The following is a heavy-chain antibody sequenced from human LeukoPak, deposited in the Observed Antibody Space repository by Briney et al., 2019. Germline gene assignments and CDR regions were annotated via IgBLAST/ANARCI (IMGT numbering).Heavy chain of an antibody. D-gene: IGHD3-9*01. V-gene: IGHV3-23*01. CDR1: GFTFSSYA. Sequence: GGSLRLSCAASGFTFSSYAMSWVRQAPGKGLEWVSAISGSGGSAYYADSVKGRFTISRDNSRNTLYLQMNSLRAEDTAVYYCATLLTGYSRGLAPFDYWGQGTLVTVSS. CDR2: ISGSGGSA. CDR3: ATLLTGYSRGLAPFDY. J-gene: IGHJ4*02.